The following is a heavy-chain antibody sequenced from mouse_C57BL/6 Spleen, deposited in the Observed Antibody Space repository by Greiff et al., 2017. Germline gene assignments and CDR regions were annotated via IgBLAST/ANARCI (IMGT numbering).Heavy chain of an antibody. CDR3: TRSQGSSYAMDY. V-gene: IGHV1-5*01. CDR2: IYPGNSDT. Sequence: VQLQQSGTVLARPGASVKMSCKTSGYTFTSYWMHWVKQRPGQGLEWIGAIYPGNSDTSYNQKFKGKAKLTAVTSASTAYMELSSLTNEDSAVYYCTRSQGSSYAMDYWGQGTSVTVSS. CDR1: GYTFTSYW. J-gene: IGHJ4*01. D-gene: IGHD1-1*01.